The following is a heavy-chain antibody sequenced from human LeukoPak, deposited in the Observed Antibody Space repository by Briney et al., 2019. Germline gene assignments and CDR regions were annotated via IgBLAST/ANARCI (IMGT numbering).Heavy chain of an antibody. D-gene: IGHD2-21*01. Sequence: ASVKVSCKASGYTFTGYYMHWVRQAPGQGLEWMGWINPNSGGTNYAQKFQGRVTMARDTSICTAYMELSRLRSDDTAVYYCARTLPSIPFDYWGQGTLVTVSS. J-gene: IGHJ4*02. CDR1: GYTFTGYY. V-gene: IGHV1-2*02. CDR2: INPNSGGT. CDR3: ARTLPSIPFDY.